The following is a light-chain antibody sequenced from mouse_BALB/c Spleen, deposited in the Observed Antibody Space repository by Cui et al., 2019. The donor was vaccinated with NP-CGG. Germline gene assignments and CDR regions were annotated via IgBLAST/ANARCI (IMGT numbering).Light chain of an antibody. V-gene: IGLV1*01. J-gene: IGLJ1*01. Sequence: QAFVTQEPALTTSPGETVTLTCRSSTGAVTTSNYANWVQEKPDHLFTGLIGGTNNRAPGVPARFSGSLIGDKAALTITGPQTEDEAIYFCALWYSNHWVFGGGTKLTVL. CDR2: GTN. CDR3: ALWYSNHWV. CDR1: TGAVTTSNY.